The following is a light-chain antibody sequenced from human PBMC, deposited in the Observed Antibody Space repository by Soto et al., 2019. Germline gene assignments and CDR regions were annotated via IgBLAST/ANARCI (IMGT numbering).Light chain of an antibody. V-gene: IGKV4-1*01. CDR1: QSVLYNSNNKNY. J-gene: IGKJ4*01. CDR2: WAS. Sequence: DIVMTQSPDSLAVSLGERATINCKSSQSVLYNSNNKNYLAWYQQKPGQPPKLIIYWASTLESGVPDRFSGSGSGTDFTLTISSLQAEDVAVYYCQQYYSTPLTFGGQNKVEIK. CDR3: QQYYSTPLT.